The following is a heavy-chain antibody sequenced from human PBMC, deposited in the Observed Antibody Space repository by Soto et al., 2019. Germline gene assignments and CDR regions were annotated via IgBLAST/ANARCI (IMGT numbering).Heavy chain of an antibody. CDR1: GGSINSGDYY. Sequence: QVQLQESGPGLVKPSQTLSLTCTVSGGSINSGDYYWSWIRQTPGKGLEWIGYVYYSGRTYYNPPLKSRLSMTIDTSKKPVSLKLDSVTAADTAVYHCARDVASSSIFEVVTNTFDPWGLGTLVTVSS. D-gene: IGHD3-3*01. CDR3: ARDVASSSIFEVVTNTFDP. CDR2: VYYSGRT. V-gene: IGHV4-30-4*01. J-gene: IGHJ5*02.